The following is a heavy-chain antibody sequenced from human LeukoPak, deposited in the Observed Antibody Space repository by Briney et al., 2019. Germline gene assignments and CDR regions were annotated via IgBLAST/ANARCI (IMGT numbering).Heavy chain of an antibody. CDR1: GGSISSGGYS. Sequence: PSETLSLTCAVSGGSISSGGYSWSWIRQPPGKGLEWIGYIYHSGSTYYNPSLKSRVTISIDRSKNQFSLKLSSVTAADTAVYYCARERSPYNWFDPWGQGTLVTVSS. D-gene: IGHD3-10*01. CDR3: ARERSPYNWFDP. V-gene: IGHV4-30-2*01. J-gene: IGHJ5*02. CDR2: IYHSGST.